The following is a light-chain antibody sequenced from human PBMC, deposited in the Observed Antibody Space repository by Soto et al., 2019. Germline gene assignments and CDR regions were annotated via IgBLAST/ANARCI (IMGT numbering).Light chain of an antibody. V-gene: IGLV1-40*01. CDR1: SSNIGAGYD. Sequence: QSVLSQPPSVSGAPGQRVTISCTGSSSNIGAGYDVHWYQQLPGTAPKLLIYGSSNRPSGVPDRFSGSKSGTSASLAITGLQAEDEADYYCQSYDSSLSGCVVFGGGTKVTVL. CDR3: QSYDSSLSGCVV. CDR2: GSS. J-gene: IGLJ2*01.